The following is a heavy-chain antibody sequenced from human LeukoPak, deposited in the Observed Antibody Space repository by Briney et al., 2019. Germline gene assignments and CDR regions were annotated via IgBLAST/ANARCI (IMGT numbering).Heavy chain of an antibody. CDR3: ARGTSSDFWSGNRASDYYMDV. J-gene: IGHJ6*03. CDR2: INTNTGNP. CDR1: GYTFTSYA. D-gene: IGHD3-3*01. V-gene: IGHV7-4-1*02. Sequence: VASVKVSCKASGYTFTSYAMNWVRQAPGQGLEWMGWINTNTGNPTYAQGFTGRFVFSLDTSVSTAYLQISSLKAEDTAVYYCARGTSSDFWSGNRASDYYMDVWGKGTTVTVSS.